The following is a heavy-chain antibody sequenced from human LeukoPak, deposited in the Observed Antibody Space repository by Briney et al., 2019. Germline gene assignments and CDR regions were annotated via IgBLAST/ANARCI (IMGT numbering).Heavy chain of an antibody. CDR1: GFTFSSYE. V-gene: IGHV3-48*03. D-gene: IGHD2-15*01. J-gene: IGHJ3*02. CDR3: ATDCSGGSGYGTYDAFDI. Sequence: PGGSLRLSFAASGFTFSSYEMNWVPQSPGKGLQWVSYISSRGSTIYYADSVKGRFTISRDNAKNSLYLQMNRLRAEDTAVYYCATDCSGGSGYGTYDAFDIWGPGTMVTVSS. CDR2: ISSRGSTI.